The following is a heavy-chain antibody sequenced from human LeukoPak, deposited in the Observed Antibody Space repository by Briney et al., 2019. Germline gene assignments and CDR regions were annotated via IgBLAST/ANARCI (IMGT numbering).Heavy chain of an antibody. CDR3: ARDRYDSSGYYSLYYYYYGMDV. Sequence: WASVKVSCKASGYTFTSYYMHWVRQAPGQGLEWMGIINPSGGCTSYAQKFQGRVTMTRDTSTSTVYMELSSLRSEDTAVYYCARDRYDSSGYYSLYYYYYGMDVWGQGTTVTVSS. J-gene: IGHJ6*02. D-gene: IGHD3-22*01. CDR2: INPSGGCT. CDR1: GYTFTSYY. V-gene: IGHV1-46*01.